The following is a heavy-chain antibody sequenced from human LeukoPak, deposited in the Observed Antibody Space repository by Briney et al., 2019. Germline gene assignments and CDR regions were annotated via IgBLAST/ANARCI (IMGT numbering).Heavy chain of an antibody. V-gene: IGHV4-34*01. D-gene: IGHD1-26*01. CDR1: GGSFSGYF. Sequence: PSETLSLTCAVYGGSFSGYFWNWIRQPPGKGLEWIGEINHSGSTNYNPSLKSRVTISVDTSKNQFSLKLSSVTAADTAVYYCAKQEWAGRFDPWGQGTLVTVSS. J-gene: IGHJ5*02. CDR3: AKQEWAGRFDP. CDR2: INHSGST.